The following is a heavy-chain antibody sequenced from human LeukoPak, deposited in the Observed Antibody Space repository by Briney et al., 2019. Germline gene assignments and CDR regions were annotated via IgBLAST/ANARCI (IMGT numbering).Heavy chain of an antibody. CDR1: GGTFSSYA. D-gene: IGHD3-16*01. CDR3: ARDGASGLGEPPHAFDI. V-gene: IGHV1-69*13. Sequence: SVKVSCKASGGTFSSYAISWVRQAPGQGLEWMGGIIPIFGTANYAQKFQGRATITADESTSTAYMELSSLRSEDTAVYYCARDGASGLGEPPHAFDIWGPGTMVTVSS. CDR2: IIPIFGTA. J-gene: IGHJ3*02.